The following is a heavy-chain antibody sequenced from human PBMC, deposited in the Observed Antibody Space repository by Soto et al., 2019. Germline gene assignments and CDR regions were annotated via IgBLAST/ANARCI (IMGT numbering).Heavy chain of an antibody. V-gene: IGHV5-10-1*01. J-gene: IGHJ6*02. CDR1: GYSFTSYW. CDR2: IDPSDSYT. CDR3: NVAWELRRGGYYYGMDV. D-gene: IGHD1-26*01. Sequence: PGESLKISCKGSGYSFTSYWISWMRQMPGKGLEWMGRIDPSDSYTNYSPSFQGHVTISADKSISTAYLQWSSLKASDTAMYYCNVAWELRRGGYYYGMDVWGQGTTVTVSS.